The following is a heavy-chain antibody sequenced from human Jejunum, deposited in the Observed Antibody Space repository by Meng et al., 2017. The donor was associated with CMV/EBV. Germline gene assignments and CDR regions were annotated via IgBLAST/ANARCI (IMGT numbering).Heavy chain of an antibody. CDR1: RYW. Sequence: RYWRIWVRQAPGKGLEWVANIKQDGSEKEYVDSVKGRFTNYRDNARDSMYLQMNSLRAEDTAVYYCARGRWDIVVLPAGYYFDYWGQGTLVTVSS. V-gene: IGHV3-7*01. CDR2: IKQDGSEK. D-gene: IGHD2-2*01. CDR3: ARGRWDIVVLPAGYYFDY. J-gene: IGHJ4*02.